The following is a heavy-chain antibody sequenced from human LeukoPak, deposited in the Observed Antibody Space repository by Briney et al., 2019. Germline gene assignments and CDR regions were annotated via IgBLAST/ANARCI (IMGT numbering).Heavy chain of an antibody. Sequence: GGSLRLSCAASGFTFSSYAMHWVRQAPGKGLEWVAFIRYDGNNKYYADSVKGRFTNSRDNSKNTLYLQMNSLRAEDTAVYYCAKLLTGGYNSGQNDYWGQGILVTVSS. CDR2: IRYDGNNK. V-gene: IGHV3-30*02. D-gene: IGHD5-18*01. CDR1: GFTFSSYA. J-gene: IGHJ4*02. CDR3: AKLLTGGYNSGQNDY.